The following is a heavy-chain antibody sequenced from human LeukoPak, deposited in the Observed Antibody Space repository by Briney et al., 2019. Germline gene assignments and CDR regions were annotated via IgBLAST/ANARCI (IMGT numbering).Heavy chain of an antibody. D-gene: IGHD6-13*01. J-gene: IGHJ4*02. Sequence: PGGSLRLSCAGSGFTFSSYSMNWVRQAPGKGLEWVSSISSSSSYIYYADSVKGRFTISRDKAKNSLYLQMDSLRSDDTAVYYCARGGPGWDSSSWYNYWGQRTLVTVSS. V-gene: IGHV3-21*04. CDR2: ISSSSSYI. CDR3: ARGGPGWDSSSWYNY. CDR1: GFTFSSYS.